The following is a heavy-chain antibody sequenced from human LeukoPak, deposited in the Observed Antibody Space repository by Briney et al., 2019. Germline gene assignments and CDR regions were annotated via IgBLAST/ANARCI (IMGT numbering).Heavy chain of an antibody. V-gene: IGHV3-7*01. CDR3: ARGGTFVSDY. Sequence: GGSLRLSCAASGFTFSTFWMSWVRQAPGKGLEWVANINQDGSEKYYVGSMKGRFTVSRDNTKNSLYLQMDSLRAEDTAVYYCARGGTFVSDYWGQGTLVTVSS. J-gene: IGHJ4*02. CDR1: GFTFSTFW. D-gene: IGHD1-1*01. CDR2: INQDGSEK.